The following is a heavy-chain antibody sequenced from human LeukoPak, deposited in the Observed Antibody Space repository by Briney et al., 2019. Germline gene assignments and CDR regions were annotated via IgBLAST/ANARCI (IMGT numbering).Heavy chain of an antibody. Sequence: SETLSLTCTVSGGSISSYYWSWIRQPPGKGLEWIGYIYYSGSTNYNPSLKSRVTISVDTSKNQSSLKLSSVTAADTAVYYCATFHSSSWYLDYWGQGTLVTVSS. J-gene: IGHJ4*02. CDR1: GGSISSYY. CDR3: ATFHSSSWYLDY. CDR2: IYYSGST. D-gene: IGHD6-13*01. V-gene: IGHV4-59*01.